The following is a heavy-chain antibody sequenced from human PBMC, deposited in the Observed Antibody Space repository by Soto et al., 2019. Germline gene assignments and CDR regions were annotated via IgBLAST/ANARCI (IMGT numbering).Heavy chain of an antibody. V-gene: IGHV4-59*01. CDR1: GDSLSNFY. Sequence: SETLSLTCTVSGDSLSNFYCNWIRQLPGKGLEWIGCISNTGNSYSIPSLGSRVTISMDTSRAQFSLKLTSVTAADTATYYCARDPHGGFSDGVYYGYALDVWGQGTTVTVSS. J-gene: IGHJ6*02. D-gene: IGHD2-2*01. CDR3: ARDPHGGFSDGVYYGYALDV. CDR2: ISNTGNS.